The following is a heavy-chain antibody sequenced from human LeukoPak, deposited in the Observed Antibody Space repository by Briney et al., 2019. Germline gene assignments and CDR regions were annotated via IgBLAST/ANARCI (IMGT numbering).Heavy chain of an antibody. D-gene: IGHD3-10*01. CDR2: INPNSGGT. V-gene: IGHV1-2*02. CDR3: ARAPYYYGSGSLRPNDAFDI. CDR1: GYTFTGYY. J-gene: IGHJ3*02. Sequence: ASVTVSCTASGYTFTGYYMHWVRQAPGQGLEWMGWINPNSGGTNYAQKFQGRVTMTRDTSISTAYMELSRLRSDDTAVYYCARAPYYYGSGSLRPNDAFDIWGQGTMVTVSS.